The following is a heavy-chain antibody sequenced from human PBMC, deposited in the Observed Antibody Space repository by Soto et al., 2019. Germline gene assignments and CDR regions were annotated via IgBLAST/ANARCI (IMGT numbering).Heavy chain of an antibody. CDR1: GFTFSSYA. D-gene: IGHD3-22*01. J-gene: IGHJ4*02. CDR2: ISGSGGST. V-gene: IGHV3-23*01. CDR3: AKRALEYYDSSGYYYFDY. Sequence: GGSLRLSCAASGFTFSSYAMSWVRQAPGKGLEWVSAISGSGGSTYYADSVKGRFTISRDNSKNTLYLQMNSLRAEDTAVYYCAKRALEYYDSSGYYYFDYWGQGTLVTVSS.